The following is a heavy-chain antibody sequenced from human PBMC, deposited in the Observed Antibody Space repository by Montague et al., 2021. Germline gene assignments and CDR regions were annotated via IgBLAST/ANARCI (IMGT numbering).Heavy chain of an antibody. CDR3: VKTSSGTYDS. D-gene: IGHD1-26*01. V-gene: IGHV3-23*01. CDR1: GFPFGGYS. CDR2: ISPSGDT. J-gene: IGHJ5*01. Sequence: SLRLSCAASGFPFGGYSMTWVRQAPGRGLEWVSFISPSGDTFYAESVKGRFIVSRDNSNNALYLHLNSLRGEDSAIYYCVKTSSGTYDSWGPGTLVTVSS.